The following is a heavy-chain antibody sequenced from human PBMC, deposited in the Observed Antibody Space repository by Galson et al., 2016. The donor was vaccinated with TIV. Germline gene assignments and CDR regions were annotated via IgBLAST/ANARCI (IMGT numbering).Heavy chain of an antibody. V-gene: IGHV3-66*01. J-gene: IGHJ6*02. Sequence: SLRLSCAASGLSVSINYMTWVRQAPGKGLEWVSLISDGGNTYYPDSVKGRFTISRDNSKNTLYLQMSSLRADDTAVYYCARASTMRVADYYYGMDLWGQGTTVTVSS. CDR1: GLSVSINY. CDR2: ISDGGNT. D-gene: IGHD3-10*01. CDR3: ARASTMRVADYYYGMDL.